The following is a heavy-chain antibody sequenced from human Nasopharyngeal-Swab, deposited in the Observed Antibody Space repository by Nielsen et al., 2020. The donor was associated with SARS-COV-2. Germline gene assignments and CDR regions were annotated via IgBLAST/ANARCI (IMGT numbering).Heavy chain of an antibody. CDR1: GFRITYAW. J-gene: IGHJ4*02. V-gene: IGHV3-15*01. CDR2: ILSKKDGEKT. CDR3: ITDQEYFDGGEMRADF. D-gene: IGHD2/OR15-2a*01. Sequence: GESLKISCAWCGFRITYAWLCWVRPAPREGAEWVGRILSKKDGEKTDYAAPVKGRFTISSDDRKNTLYLQMSSLRIEDTGTYYCITDQEYFDGGEMRADFWGQGTLVTVSS.